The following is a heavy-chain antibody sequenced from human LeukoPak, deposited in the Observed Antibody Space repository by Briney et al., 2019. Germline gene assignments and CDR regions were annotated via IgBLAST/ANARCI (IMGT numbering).Heavy chain of an antibody. D-gene: IGHD2-15*01. Sequence: GGTLRLSCAASGFTYSKYWMSWVRPAPGKGLEWVASKRPDGSRSEEHYMDSVRGRFTISRDNAENSLYLQMNSLRAEDTAVYYCARSQGAGGLLLYYYYGMDVWGKGTTVTVSS. CDR1: GFTYSKYW. J-gene: IGHJ6*04. CDR2: KRPDGSRSEE. CDR3: ARSQGAGGLLLYYYYGMDV. V-gene: IGHV3-7*01.